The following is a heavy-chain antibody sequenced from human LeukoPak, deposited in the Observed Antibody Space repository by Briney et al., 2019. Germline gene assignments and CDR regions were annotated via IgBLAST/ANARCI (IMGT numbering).Heavy chain of an antibody. D-gene: IGHD6-19*01. CDR3: AKRARYNSARATDFDS. CDR2: ISYDGSNK. Sequence: GSLRLSCAASGFTFSSYAMHWVRQAPGKGLEWVAVISYDGSNKYYADPVKGRFTISRDNSNNLVYLQMNNLRAEDTAEYYCAKRARYNSARATDFDSWGQGTQVTVSS. J-gene: IGHJ4*02. CDR1: GFTFSSYA. V-gene: IGHV3-30*07.